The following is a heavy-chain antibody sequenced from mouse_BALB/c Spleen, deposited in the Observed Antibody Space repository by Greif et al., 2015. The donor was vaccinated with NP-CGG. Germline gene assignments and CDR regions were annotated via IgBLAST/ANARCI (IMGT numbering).Heavy chain of an antibody. J-gene: IGHJ2*01. D-gene: IGHD1-1*02. CDR2: ISSGGSYT. Sequence: EVKLVESGGGLVKPGGSLKLSCAASGFAFSSYDMSWVRQTPEKRLEWVANISSGGSYTYYPDSVKGRFTISRDNARNTLYLQMSSLRSEDTALYYCARRYYGPFDYWGQGTTLTVSS. CDR1: GFAFSSYD. V-gene: IGHV5-9*02. CDR3: ARRYYGPFDY.